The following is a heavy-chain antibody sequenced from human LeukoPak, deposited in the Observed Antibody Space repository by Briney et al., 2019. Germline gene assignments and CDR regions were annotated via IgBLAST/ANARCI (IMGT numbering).Heavy chain of an antibody. V-gene: IGHV1-18*01. Sequence: ASVKVSCKASAYTFTSYDINWVRQATGQRLEWMGWISAYNGNTNYAQKLQGRVTMTTDTSTSTAYMELRSLRSDDTAVYYCARDHSSSCQLLDYWGQGTLVTVS. D-gene: IGHD3-22*01. CDR1: AYTFTSYD. J-gene: IGHJ4*02. CDR3: ARDHSSSCQLLDY. CDR2: ISAYNGNT.